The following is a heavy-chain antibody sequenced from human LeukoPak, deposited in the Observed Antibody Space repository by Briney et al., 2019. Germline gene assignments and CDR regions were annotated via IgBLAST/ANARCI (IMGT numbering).Heavy chain of an antibody. CDR1: GFTFSRFW. V-gene: IGHV3-7*01. CDR3: ARDTLGEGEDANYAVYYFDY. D-gene: IGHD4/OR15-4a*01. Sequence: PGGSLRLSCAASGFTFSRFWMSWVRQAPGKGLEWVATIKQDGNEKDYVDSVKGRFTISRDNGKNSLDLQMNSLRADDTAVYYCARDTLGEGEDANYAVYYFDYWGQGTVVTVSS. J-gene: IGHJ4*02. CDR2: IKQDGNEK.